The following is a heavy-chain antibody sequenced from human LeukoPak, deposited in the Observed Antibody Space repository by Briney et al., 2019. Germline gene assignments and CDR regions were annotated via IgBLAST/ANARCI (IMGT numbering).Heavy chain of an antibody. CDR1: GGSISSSSYY. CDR2: IYYSGST. Sequence: SETLSLTCTVSGGSISSSSYYWGWIRQPPGKGLEWIGSIYYSGSTYYNPSLKSRVTISVDTSKNQFSLKLSSVTAADTAVYYCARGIRGVVETVMAFKYYYYMDVWGKGTTVTVSS. J-gene: IGHJ6*03. V-gene: IGHV4-39*07. CDR3: ARGIRGVVETVMAFKYYYYMDV. D-gene: IGHD5-18*01.